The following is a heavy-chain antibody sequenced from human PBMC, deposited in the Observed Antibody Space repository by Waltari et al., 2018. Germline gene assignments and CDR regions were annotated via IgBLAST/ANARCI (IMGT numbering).Heavy chain of an antibody. Sequence: EVQLVQSGAEVKKPGESLKISCKGSGYSFTSYWIGWVRQMPGKGLEWMGIIYPGDSDTRYSPSFQGQVTISADKSISTAYLQWSSLKASDTAMYYCARPEQPHYYYYGMDVWGQGTTVTVSS. CDR2: IYPGDSDT. V-gene: IGHV5-51*01. CDR1: GYSFTSYW. J-gene: IGHJ6*02. CDR3: ARPEQPHYYYYGMDV. D-gene: IGHD6-13*01.